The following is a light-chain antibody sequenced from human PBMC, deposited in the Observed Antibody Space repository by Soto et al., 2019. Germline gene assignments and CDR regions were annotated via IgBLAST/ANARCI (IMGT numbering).Light chain of an antibody. CDR2: GAS. V-gene: IGKV3-20*01. J-gene: IGKJ1*01. CDR3: QQYGSSGT. CDR1: QSVSNNY. Sequence: EIVLTQSPGTLSLSPGERATLSCRASQSVSNNYLAWYQQKPGQAPRLLIYGASNRPTGIPDRFSGSGSGTDFTITISRLEPEDFAVYYCQQYGSSGTFGQGTKVEI.